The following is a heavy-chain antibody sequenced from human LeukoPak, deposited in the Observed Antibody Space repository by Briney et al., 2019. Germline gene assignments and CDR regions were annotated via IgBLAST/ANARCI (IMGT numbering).Heavy chain of an antibody. CDR1: GFTFSSYG. D-gene: IGHD6-19*01. J-gene: IGHJ4*02. CDR3: AKDGSSGLLDY. V-gene: IGHV3-30*18. CDR2: ISYDGGNK. Sequence: GGSLRLSCAVSGFTFSSYGMHWVRQAPGKGLEWVAVISYDGGNKYYAESVKGRFTISRDNSKNTLYLQMNSPRAEDTAVYYCAKDGSSGLLDYWGQGTLVTVSS.